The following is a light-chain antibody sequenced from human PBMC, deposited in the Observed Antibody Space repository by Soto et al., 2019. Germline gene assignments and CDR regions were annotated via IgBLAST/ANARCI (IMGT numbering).Light chain of an antibody. J-gene: IGKJ4*01. CDR1: QSLLHRNGYNY. CDR3: MQALQTPIT. CDR2: LGS. V-gene: IGKV2-28*01. Sequence: DIVMTQSPLSLPVTPGEPASISCRSSQSLLHRNGYNYLDWYLQKPGQSPQLLIYLGSNRASGVPDMFSGSESGTDFTLKISRVESEDVGVYYCMQALQTPITFGGGTKVEIK.